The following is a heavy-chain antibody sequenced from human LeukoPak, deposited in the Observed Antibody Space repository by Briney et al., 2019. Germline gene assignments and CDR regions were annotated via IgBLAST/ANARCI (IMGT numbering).Heavy chain of an antibody. CDR2: IWYDGSNK. J-gene: IGHJ5*02. V-gene: IGHV3-33*01. D-gene: IGHD3-10*01. CDR1: GFTFSSYG. Sequence: GGSLRLSCAASGFTFSSYGMHWVRQAPGKGLEWVAVIWYDGSNKYYADSVKGRFTISRDNSKNTLYLQMNSLRAEDTAVYYCARSMVRGVTGWFDPWGQGTLVTVSS. CDR3: ARSMVRGVTGWFDP.